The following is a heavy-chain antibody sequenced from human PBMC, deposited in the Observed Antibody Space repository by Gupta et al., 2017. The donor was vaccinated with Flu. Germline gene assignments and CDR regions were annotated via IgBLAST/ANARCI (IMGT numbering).Heavy chain of an antibody. Sequence: QVQLQESGPGLVKPSETLSPTCTVSGGSISSYYWSWIRQPPGKGLEWIGYIYYSGSTNYNPSLKSRVTISVDTSKNQFSLKLSSVTAADTAVYYCARVSDTAMAGVDYWGQGTLVTVFS. J-gene: IGHJ4*02. CDR3: ARVSDTAMAGVDY. CDR2: IYYSGST. D-gene: IGHD5-18*01. V-gene: IGHV4-59*01. CDR1: GGSISSYY.